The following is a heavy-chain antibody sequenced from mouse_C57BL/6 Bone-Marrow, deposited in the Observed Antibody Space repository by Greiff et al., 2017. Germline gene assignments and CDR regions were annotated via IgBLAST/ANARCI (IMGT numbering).Heavy chain of an antibody. CDR2: INPSSGYT. Sequence: VQLQQSGAELVKPGASVKLSCTASGYTFTSYSMHWVKQRPGQGLEWIGYINPSSGYTKYNQKFKDKSTLTAAKSSSTAYMQLSSLTYEDSAVSYSAPCCSSFAYWGQGTLVTVSA. CDR3: APCCSSFAY. J-gene: IGHJ3*01. D-gene: IGHD3-3*01. V-gene: IGHV1-7*01. CDR1: GYTFTSYS.